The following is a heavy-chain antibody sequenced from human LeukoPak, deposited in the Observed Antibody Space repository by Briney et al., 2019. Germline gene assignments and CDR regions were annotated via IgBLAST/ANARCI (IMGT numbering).Heavy chain of an antibody. V-gene: IGHV3-53*01. Sequence: PGGSLRLSCAASGFTVSSNYMSWVRQAPGKGLEWVSVICSGGSTYYADSVKGRFTISRDNSKNTLYLQMNSLRAEDTAVYYCARDWGITMAYGMDVWGQGTTVTVSS. D-gene: IGHD3-10*01. J-gene: IGHJ6*02. CDR3: ARDWGITMAYGMDV. CDR2: ICSGGST. CDR1: GFTVSSNY.